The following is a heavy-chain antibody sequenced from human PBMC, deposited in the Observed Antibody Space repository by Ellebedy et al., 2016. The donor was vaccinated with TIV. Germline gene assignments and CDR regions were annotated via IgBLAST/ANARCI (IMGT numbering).Heavy chain of an antibody. V-gene: IGHV3-7*02. CDR2: IKQDGSEK. D-gene: IGHD3-3*01. CDR3: SRWYDDSWTGFYT. Sequence: GESLKISCAASGFTFRSYWMSWVRQAPGKGLEWVANIKQDGSEKYYVDSVKGRFTISRDNAKKSLYLQMDRRRAEDTAVYYCSRWYDDSWTGFYTWGQGTLVTVSS. CDR1: GFTFRSYW. J-gene: IGHJ5*02.